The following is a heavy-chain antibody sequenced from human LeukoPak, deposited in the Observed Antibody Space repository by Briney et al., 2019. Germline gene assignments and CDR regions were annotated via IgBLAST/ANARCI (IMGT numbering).Heavy chain of an antibody. CDR2: IVVGSGNT. J-gene: IGHJ4*02. CDR1: GYTFTGYY. CDR3: AAVNIRRGVPAAMRGNNPHHREY. D-gene: IGHD2-2*01. Sequence: GASVKVSCKASGYTFTGYYMHWVRQAPGQRLEWIGWIVVGSGNTNYAQKFQERVTITRDMSTSTAYMEPSSLRSEDTAVYYCAAVNIRRGVPAAMRGNNPHHREYWGQGTLVTVSS. V-gene: IGHV1-58*02.